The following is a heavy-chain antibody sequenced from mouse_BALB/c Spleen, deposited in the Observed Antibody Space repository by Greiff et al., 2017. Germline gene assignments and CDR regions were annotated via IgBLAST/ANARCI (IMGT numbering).Heavy chain of an antibody. CDR2: IDPFNGGT. CDR3: ARPYYGNYFDY. V-gene: IGHV1S135*01. D-gene: IGHD2-10*01. Sequence: EVQRVESGPELMKPGASVKISCKASGYSFTSYYMHWVKQSHGKSLEWIGYIDPFNGGTSYNQKFKGKATLTVDKSSSTAYMHLSSLTSEDSAVYYCARPYYGNYFDYWGQGTTLTVSS. CDR1: GYSFTSYY. J-gene: IGHJ2*01.